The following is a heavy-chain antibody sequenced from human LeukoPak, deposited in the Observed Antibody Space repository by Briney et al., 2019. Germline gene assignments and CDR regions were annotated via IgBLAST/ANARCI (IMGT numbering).Heavy chain of an antibody. J-gene: IGHJ4*02. CDR3: ARGQQCLVPYY. CDR1: GGSFSGYY. CDR2: INHSGST. Sequence: PSETLSLTCAVYGGSFSGYYSSWIRQPPGKGLEWIGEINHSGSTNYNPSLKSRVTISVDTSKNQFSLKPSSVTAADTAVYYCARGQQCLVPYYWGQGTLVTVSS. D-gene: IGHD6-19*01. V-gene: IGHV4-34*01.